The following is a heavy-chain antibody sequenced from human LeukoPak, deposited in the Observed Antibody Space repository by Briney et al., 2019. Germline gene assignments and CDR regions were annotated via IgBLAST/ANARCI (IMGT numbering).Heavy chain of an antibody. Sequence: GGSLRLSCAASGFTFSSYSMHWVRQAPGKGLEWVSVIYTDGRTYSADSMKGRFTLSRDNSKNTLYLQMSSLRAEDTAVYYCARRRAASWSFDSWGQGTLVTVSS. CDR2: IYTDGRT. J-gene: IGHJ4*02. D-gene: IGHD6-13*01. CDR3: ARRRAASWSFDS. CDR1: GFTFSSYS. V-gene: IGHV3-66*04.